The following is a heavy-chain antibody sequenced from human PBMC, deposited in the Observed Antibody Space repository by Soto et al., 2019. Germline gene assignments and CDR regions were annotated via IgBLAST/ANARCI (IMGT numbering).Heavy chain of an antibody. V-gene: IGHV3-23*01. CDR3: AKCSDSSGWSDFDY. CDR1: GFTLRSYA. D-gene: IGHD6-19*01. CDR2: ISGIGGTT. J-gene: IGHJ4*02. Sequence: PGGSLRLSCAASGFTLRSYAMSWVRQDPGKGLEWVSGISGIGGTTYYADSVKGRFTISRDNSKNTLYLQMNSLRAEDTAVYYCAKCSDSSGWSDFDYWGQGTLVTVSS.